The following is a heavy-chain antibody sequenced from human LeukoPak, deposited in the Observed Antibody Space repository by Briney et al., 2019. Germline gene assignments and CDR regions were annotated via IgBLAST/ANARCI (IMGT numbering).Heavy chain of an antibody. CDR3: ARGNLWDYRRYYYYMDV. CDR2: INHRGST. Sequence: SETLSLTCDVYGGSFSGWSFSGYYWSWIRQPPGKGLEWIGEINHRGSTNYNPSLKSRITMSVDTSKNQFSLKLSSVTAADTAVYYCARGNLWDYRRYYYYMDVWGKGTTVTVSS. J-gene: IGHJ6*03. D-gene: IGHD4-11*01. V-gene: IGHV4-34*01. CDR1: GGSFSGWSFSGYY.